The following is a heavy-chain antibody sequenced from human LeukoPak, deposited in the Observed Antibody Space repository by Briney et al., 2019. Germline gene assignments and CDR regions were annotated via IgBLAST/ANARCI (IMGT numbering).Heavy chain of an antibody. CDR3: ARGEVVTAYYFDY. D-gene: IGHD2-21*02. CDR2: INHSGST. V-gene: IGHV4-34*01. J-gene: IGHJ4*02. Sequence: SETLSLTCAVYGGSFGGYYWSWIRQPPGKGLEWIGEINHSGSTNYNPSLKSRVTISVDTSKNQFSLKLSSVTAADTAVYYCARGEVVTAYYFDYWGQGTLVTVSS. CDR1: GGSFGGYY.